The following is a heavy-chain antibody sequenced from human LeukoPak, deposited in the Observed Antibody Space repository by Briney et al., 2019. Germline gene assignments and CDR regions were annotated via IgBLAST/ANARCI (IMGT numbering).Heavy chain of an antibody. CDR3: ARSPDLFGVVIRKTDY. V-gene: IGHV3-7*01. D-gene: IGHD3-3*01. CDR2: IKQDGSEK. CDR1: GFTFSNYW. Sequence: PGGSLRLSCAASGFTFSNYWMTWVRQAPGKGLEWVANIKQDGSEKYYVDSVKGRFTISRDNAKNSLYLQMNSLGAEDTAVYYCARSPDLFGVVIRKTDYWGQGTLVTVSS. J-gene: IGHJ4*02.